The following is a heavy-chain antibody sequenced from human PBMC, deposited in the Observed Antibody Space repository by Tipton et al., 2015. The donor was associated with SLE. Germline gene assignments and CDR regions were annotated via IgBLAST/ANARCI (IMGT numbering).Heavy chain of an antibody. CDR1: GGSFSGYY. V-gene: IGHV4-34*01. J-gene: IGHJ5*02. D-gene: IGHD2-15*01. Sequence: TLSLTCAVYGGSFSGYYWSWIRQPPGKGLEWIGEINHSGSTKYNPSLKSRVPISGDTSKNQFSLKLSSVTAADTAVYYCARGELVVVAAVYAPFDPWGQGTLVTVSS. CDR3: ARGELVVVAAVYAPFDP. CDR2: INHSGST.